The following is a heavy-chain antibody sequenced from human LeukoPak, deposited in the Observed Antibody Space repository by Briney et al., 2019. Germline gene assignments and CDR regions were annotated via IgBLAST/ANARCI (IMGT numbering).Heavy chain of an antibody. CDR3: ARVIAGDGTIDY. D-gene: IGHD6-13*01. J-gene: IGHJ4*01. CDR2: VAPSNGNT. V-gene: IGHV1-18*01. CDR1: GGSFSTYG. Sequence: ASVKVSCKTSGGSFSTYGINWLRQAPGQGLEWMGWVAPSNGNTHYAQKNQGRVTMTTDTSTSTAYMEMRSLTSDDTAVYYCARVIAGDGTIDYWGQGTPVIVSS.